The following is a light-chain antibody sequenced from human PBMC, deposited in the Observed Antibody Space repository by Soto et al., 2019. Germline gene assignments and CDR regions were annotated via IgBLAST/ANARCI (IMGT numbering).Light chain of an antibody. CDR1: QSVSSY. J-gene: IGKJ4*01. CDR2: DAS. CDR3: QQRSNWPPFLT. V-gene: IGKV3-11*01. Sequence: ESVLTQSPGTLSFSPLASATISCKRIQSVSSYLAWYQPKPGQAPRLLIYDASNRATGIPARFSGSGSGTDFTLTISSLEPEDFAVYYCQQRSNWPPFLTFGGGTKVDI.